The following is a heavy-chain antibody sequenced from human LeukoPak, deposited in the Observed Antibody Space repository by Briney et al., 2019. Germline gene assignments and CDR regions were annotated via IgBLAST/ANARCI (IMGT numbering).Heavy chain of an antibody. Sequence: GGSLIVSCAASGFTFSTYEMNWVRQAPGKGLEWVSYIGSSGSTIYYADSVKGRFTTSRDNAKKSLYLQMNSLGAEDTAVYYCARNNKAAAGTTLDNWGQGTLVAPSS. CDR3: ARNNKAAAGTTLDN. J-gene: IGHJ4*02. CDR2: IGSSGSTI. D-gene: IGHD6-13*01. V-gene: IGHV3-48*03. CDR1: GFTFSTYE.